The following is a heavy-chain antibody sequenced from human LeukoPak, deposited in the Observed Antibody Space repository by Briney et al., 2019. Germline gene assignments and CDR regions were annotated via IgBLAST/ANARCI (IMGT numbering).Heavy chain of an antibody. V-gene: IGHV3-23*01. CDR2: ISGSGTNT. CDR1: GFTFSSYA. J-gene: IGHJ4*02. CDR3: ARADSGYSYSSFYFDY. Sequence: PGGSLRLSCAASGFTFSSYAMSWVRQAPGKGLEWVSGISGSGTNTDYADSVKGRFTISRDNSKNTLYLQMNSLSSEDTAVYYCARADSGYSYSSFYFDYWGQGTLVTVSS. D-gene: IGHD5-18*01.